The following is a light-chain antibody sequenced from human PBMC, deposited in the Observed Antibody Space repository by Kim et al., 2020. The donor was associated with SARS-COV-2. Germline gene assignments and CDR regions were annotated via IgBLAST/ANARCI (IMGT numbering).Light chain of an antibody. CDR3: SSYRSSSTLDV. CDR2: DVS. CDR1: SSDVGGYKY. J-gene: IGLJ1*01. V-gene: IGLV2-14*03. Sequence: ITISCTGTSSDVGGYKYVSWYQQHPGKAPKLMIYDVSNRPSGVSNRFSGSKSGNTASLTISGLQAEDEADYYCSSYRSSSTLDVFGTGTKVTVL.